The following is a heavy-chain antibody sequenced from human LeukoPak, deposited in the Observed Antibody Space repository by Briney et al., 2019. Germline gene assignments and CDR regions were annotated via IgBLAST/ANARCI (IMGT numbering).Heavy chain of an antibody. CDR2: INHSGST. Sequence: SETLSLTCAVYGGSFSGYYWSWIRQPPGKGLEWIGEINHSGSTNCNPSLKSRVTISVDTSKNQLSLKLSSVTAADTAVYYCAGDYVWGSYQYYFDYWGQGTLVTVSS. D-gene: IGHD3-16*01. CDR1: GGSFSGYY. J-gene: IGHJ4*02. V-gene: IGHV4-34*01. CDR3: AGDYVWGSYQYYFDY.